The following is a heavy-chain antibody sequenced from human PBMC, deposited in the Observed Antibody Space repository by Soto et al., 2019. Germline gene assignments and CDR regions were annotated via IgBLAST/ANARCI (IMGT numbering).Heavy chain of an antibody. D-gene: IGHD3-3*02. CDR1: GFTFSNAW. J-gene: IGHJ6*03. CDR2: IKSKTDGGTT. V-gene: IGHV3-15*01. Sequence: GGSLRLSCAASGFTFSNAWMSWVRQAPGKGLEWVGRIKSKTDGGTTDYAAPVKGRFTISRDDSKNTLYLQMNSLKTEDTAVYYCTTHLDRSISRLYYYYYYMDVWGKGTTVTVSS. CDR3: TTHLDRSISRLYYYYYYMDV.